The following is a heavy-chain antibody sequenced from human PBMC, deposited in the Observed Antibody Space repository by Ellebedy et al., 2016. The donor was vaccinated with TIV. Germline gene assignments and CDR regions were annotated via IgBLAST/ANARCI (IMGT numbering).Heavy chain of an antibody. D-gene: IGHD5-24*01. J-gene: IGHJ3*02. CDR3: ARDLTDGYNSGAFDI. CDR1: GVSISSGGHS. V-gene: IGHV4-30-2*01. CDR2: IYHTGST. Sequence: SETLSLXXSVSGVSISSGGHSWSWIRQPPGKGLEWIGYIYHTGSTYYNPSLKSRVTISVDRSKNQFSLKLTSVTAADTAVYYCARDLTDGYNSGAFDIWGQGTMVTVSS.